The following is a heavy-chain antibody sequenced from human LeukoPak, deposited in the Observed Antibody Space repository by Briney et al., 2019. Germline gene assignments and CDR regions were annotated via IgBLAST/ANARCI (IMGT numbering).Heavy chain of an antibody. J-gene: IGHJ6*02. D-gene: IGHD5-18*01. CDR1: GGSISSYY. Sequence: SETLSLTCTVSGGSISSYYWSWIRQPPGKGLEWIGYIYYSGSTNYNPSLKSRVTISVDTSKNQLSLILSSVTAADTAVYYCARRRGYSYGYYYYGMDVWGQGTTVTVSS. CDR2: IYYSGST. V-gene: IGHV4-59*08. CDR3: ARRRGYSYGYYYYGMDV.